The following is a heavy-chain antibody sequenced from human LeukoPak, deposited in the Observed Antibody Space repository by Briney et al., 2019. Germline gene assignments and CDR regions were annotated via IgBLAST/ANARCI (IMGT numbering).Heavy chain of an antibody. CDR2: IIPIFGTA. V-gene: IGHV1-69*05. D-gene: IGHD3-22*01. J-gene: IGHJ4*02. CDR1: GGTFSSYA. Sequence: ASVKVSXKASGGTFSSYAISWVRQAPGQGLEWMGRIIPIFGTANYAQKFQGRVTITTDESTSTAYMELSSLRSEDTAVYYCARTDSSGYLTDYWGQGTLVTVSS. CDR3: ARTDSSGYLTDY.